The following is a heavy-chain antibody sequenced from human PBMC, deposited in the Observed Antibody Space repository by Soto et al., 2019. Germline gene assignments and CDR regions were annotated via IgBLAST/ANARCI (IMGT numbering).Heavy chain of an antibody. J-gene: IGHJ4*02. CDR3: ARAAYSGFEYFFDS. CDR2: IHHGGTP. Sequence: PSETLSLTCAVSGASISSGDYSWSWVRQPPGKGLEWIGHIHHGGTPYYKASLKSRVTISQDRSKNQFSLSLSSVTAADTAMYFCARAAYSGFEYFFDSWGQGILVTVSS. D-gene: IGHD5-12*01. V-gene: IGHV4-30-2*01. CDR1: GASISSGDYS.